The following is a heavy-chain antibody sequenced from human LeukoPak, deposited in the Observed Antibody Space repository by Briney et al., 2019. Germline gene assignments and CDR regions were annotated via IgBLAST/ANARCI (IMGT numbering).Heavy chain of an antibody. J-gene: IGHJ4*02. CDR3: ARDLIGSYYGSGSYPDPFDY. D-gene: IGHD3-10*01. CDR2: ISSSGSTI. CDR1: GFTFSNYW. Sequence: GGSLRLSCAASGFTFSNYWMSWVRQAPGKGLEWVSYISSSGSTIYYADSVKGRFTISRDNAKNSLYLQMNSLRAEDTAVYYCARDLIGSYYGSGSYPDPFDYWGQGTLVTVSS. V-gene: IGHV3-48*04.